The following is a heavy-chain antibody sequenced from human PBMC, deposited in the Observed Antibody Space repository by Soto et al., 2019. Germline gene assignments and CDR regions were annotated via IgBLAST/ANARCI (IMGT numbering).Heavy chain of an antibody. Sequence: ASVKVSCQASGYSFTNHDISWVRQAPGQGLEWIGIINPSGGSISDAQKFQGRVTMTRDTSTSTVYMELSSLRSEDTAVYYCARDNEGIAAPGGLQHWGQGTLVTVSS. CDR3: ARDNEGIAAPGGLQH. V-gene: IGHV1-46*01. J-gene: IGHJ1*01. CDR1: GYSFTNHD. CDR2: INPSGGSI. D-gene: IGHD6-13*01.